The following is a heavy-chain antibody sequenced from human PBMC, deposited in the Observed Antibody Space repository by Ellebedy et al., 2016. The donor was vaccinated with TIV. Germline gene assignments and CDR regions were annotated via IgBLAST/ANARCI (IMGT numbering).Heavy chain of an antibody. CDR2: IYRSGST. V-gene: IGHV4-61*01. CDR1: GGSVSSGSYY. Sequence: SETLSLTXTVSGGSVSSGSYYWSWIRQPPGKGLEWVGEIYRSGSTAYTPSLQSRLTISMDKSKNQLSLKLTSVTAADTAMYYCTSRPIRAVAGGLDIWGQGTMVTVSS. D-gene: IGHD2-15*01. CDR3: TSRPIRAVAGGLDI. J-gene: IGHJ3*02.